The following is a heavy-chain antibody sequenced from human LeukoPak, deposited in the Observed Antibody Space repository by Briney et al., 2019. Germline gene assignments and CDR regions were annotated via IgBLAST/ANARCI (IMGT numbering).Heavy chain of an antibody. D-gene: IGHD5-18*01. CDR2: ISAYNGNT. CDR1: GYTFTSYG. CDR3: ARGQSGYSYGPDDAFDI. Sequence: ASVKVSCKASGYTFTSYGISWVRQAPGQGLEWMGWISAYNGNTNYAQKLQGRVTMTTDTSTSTAYMELRSLRSDDTAVYYCARGQSGYSYGPDDAFDIWGQGTMVTVSS. J-gene: IGHJ3*02. V-gene: IGHV1-18*01.